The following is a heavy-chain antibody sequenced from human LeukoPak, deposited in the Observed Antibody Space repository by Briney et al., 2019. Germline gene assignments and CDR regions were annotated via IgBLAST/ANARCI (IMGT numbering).Heavy chain of an antibody. V-gene: IGHV3-23*01. CDR2: ISGSGGST. CDR3: AKGPFGASIAVAGLLFDY. J-gene: IGHJ4*02. D-gene: IGHD6-19*01. Sequence: PGGSLRLSCAASGFTFSSYAMSWVRQVPGKGLEWVSAISGSGGSTYYADSVKGRFTISRDNSKNTLYLQMNSLRAEDTAVYYCAKGPFGASIAVAGLLFDYWGQGTLVTVSS. CDR1: GFTFSSYA.